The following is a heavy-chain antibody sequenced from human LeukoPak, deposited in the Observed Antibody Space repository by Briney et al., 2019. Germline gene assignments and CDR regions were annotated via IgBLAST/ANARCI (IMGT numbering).Heavy chain of an antibody. Sequence: SETLSLTCTVSDGSISSSSDYWGWIRQPPGKGLEWIGTIYYSGSTYYSPSLKSRVAISVDTSKNQFSLKLSSVTAADTAVYYCANYCSSTSCHIRRAFDIWGQGTMLTVSS. D-gene: IGHD2-2*02. V-gene: IGHV4-39*01. J-gene: IGHJ3*02. CDR2: IYYSGST. CDR1: DGSISSSSDY. CDR3: ANYCSSTSCHIRRAFDI.